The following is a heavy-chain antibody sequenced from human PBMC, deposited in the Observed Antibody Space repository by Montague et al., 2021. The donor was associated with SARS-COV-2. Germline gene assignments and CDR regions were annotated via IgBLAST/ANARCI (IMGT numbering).Heavy chain of an antibody. J-gene: IGHJ4*02. D-gene: IGHD3-22*01. CDR2: INHRGST. CDR3: ARGRQHINMVVVVVTGGEYYFDF. Sequence: SETLSLTCAVYDGSFSDYSWIWIRQPPGKGLEWIGEINHRGSTNYNPSLKSRVTISADTSKNQFSLKMTSVTAADTAVYYCARGRQHINMVVVVVTGGEYYFDFWGQGTLVAVSS. V-gene: IGHV4-34*01. CDR1: DGSFSDYS.